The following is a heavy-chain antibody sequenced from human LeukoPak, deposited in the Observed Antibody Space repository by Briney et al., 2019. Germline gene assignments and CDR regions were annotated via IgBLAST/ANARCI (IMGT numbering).Heavy chain of an antibody. V-gene: IGHV4-34*01. D-gene: IGHD2-2*01. CDR3: AREGYCSSTGCYV. Sequence: SETLSLTCAVYGGSLSGYYWIWIRQPPGKGLEWIGEINHSGSTNYNPSLKSRVSISVDTSKNQLSLKLNSVTAADTAVYYCAREGYCSSTGCYVWGQGTLVTVSS. J-gene: IGHJ4*02. CDR2: INHSGST. CDR1: GGSLSGYY.